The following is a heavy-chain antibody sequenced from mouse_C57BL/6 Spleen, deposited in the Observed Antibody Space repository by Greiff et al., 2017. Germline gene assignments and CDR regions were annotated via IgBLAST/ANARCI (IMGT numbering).Heavy chain of an antibody. CDR2: IYPGSGST. CDR1: GYTFTSYW. V-gene: IGHV1-55*01. J-gene: IGHJ4*01. Sequence: VQLQQPGAELVKPGASVKMSCKASGYTFTSYWITWVKQRPGQGLEWIGDIYPGSGSTNYNEKFKSKATMPVDTSSSTAYMQLSSLTSEDSAVYYCARKKNLYYAMDYWGQGTSVTVSS. CDR3: ARKKNLYYAMDY.